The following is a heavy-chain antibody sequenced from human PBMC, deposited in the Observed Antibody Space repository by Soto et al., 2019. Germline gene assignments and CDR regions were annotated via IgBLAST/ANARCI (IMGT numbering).Heavy chain of an antibody. CDR3: ARSDCYGVCRGKWLDP. D-gene: IGHD2-21*02. V-gene: IGHV4-4*02. CDR1: GGSISSDDW. J-gene: IGHJ5*02. Sequence: QVQLQESGPGLVKPSGTLSLTCAVSGGSISSDDWWTWVRQTPGNGLEWIGEIYHSGTTNYNPSLKSRVTIAVDKAKSQCSLRLDSVTAADTAVYYCARSDCYGVCRGKWLDPWGQGILVTVAS. CDR2: IYHSGTT.